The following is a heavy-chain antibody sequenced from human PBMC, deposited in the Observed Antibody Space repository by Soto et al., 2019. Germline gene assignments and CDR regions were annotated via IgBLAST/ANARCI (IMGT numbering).Heavy chain of an antibody. Sequence: QVQLQESGPGLVKPSGTLSLTCAVSGGSISSNNWWSWVRQPPGKGLEWIGEIYHSGITNYKPSLRTPFTISVDKSKNHFPLNLSSVTAADPAVYYCPRVRFGADWGQGTLVTVSS. CDR2: IYHSGIT. J-gene: IGHJ4*02. CDR3: PRVRFGAD. CDR1: GGSISSNNW. D-gene: IGHD3-10*01. V-gene: IGHV4-4*02.